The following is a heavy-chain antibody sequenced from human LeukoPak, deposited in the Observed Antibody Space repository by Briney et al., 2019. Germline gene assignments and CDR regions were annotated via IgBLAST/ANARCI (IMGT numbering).Heavy chain of an antibody. J-gene: IGHJ4*02. V-gene: IGHV3-9*01. Sequence: GRSLRLSCAASGFTFDDYAMHWVRHAPGKGLEWVSGISWNSGSIGYADSVKGRFTISRGNAKNSLYLQMNSLRAEDTALYYCARGHYDILTGYLDYWGQGTLVTVSS. CDR1: GFTFDDYA. D-gene: IGHD3-9*01. CDR2: ISWNSGSI. CDR3: ARGHYDILTGYLDY.